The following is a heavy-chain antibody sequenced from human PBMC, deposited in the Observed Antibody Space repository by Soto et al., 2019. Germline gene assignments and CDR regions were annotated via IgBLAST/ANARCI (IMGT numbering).Heavy chain of an antibody. CDR2: ISPGSRYP. V-gene: IGHV3-11*06. CDR1: GFTFGDSY. D-gene: IGHD2-15*01. CDR3: VRGGGGGLFDP. J-gene: IGHJ5*02. Sequence: PGGSLRLSCAGSGFTFGDSYMSWIRQAPGKGLEWLSYISPGSRYPAYTDSVKGRFTISRDNAKRSLYLQMMSLTAEDTAIYYCVRGGGGGLFDPWGQGTMVTVSS.